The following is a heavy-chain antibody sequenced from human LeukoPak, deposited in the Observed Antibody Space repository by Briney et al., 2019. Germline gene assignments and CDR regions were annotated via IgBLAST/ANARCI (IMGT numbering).Heavy chain of an antibody. CDR2: IYYTGNT. CDR1: GGSISSSSYY. CDR3: GRLVLGFCSGGFCYSDWFDP. D-gene: IGHD2-15*01. V-gene: IGHV4-39*01. Sequence: PSETLSLTCTVSGGSISSSSYYWGWNRQPPGRGMEWPGSIYYTGNTYYNPYLKSPVTVSVDTSKNQFSLKLSSVTAADTALYYCGRLVLGFCSGGFCYSDWFDPWGPGTLVTVSS. J-gene: IGHJ5*02.